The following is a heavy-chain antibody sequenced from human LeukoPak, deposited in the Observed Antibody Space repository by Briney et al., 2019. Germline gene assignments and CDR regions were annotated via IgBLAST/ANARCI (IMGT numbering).Heavy chain of an antibody. CDR3: AKTPQYSSGWYYFDY. Sequence: GGSLRLSCAASGFTFSSYAMSWVRQAPGKGLEWVSAISGSGGRTYYADSVKGRFTISRDNSKNTLYLQINSLRAEDTAVYDCAKTPQYSSGWYYFDYWGQGTLVTVSS. J-gene: IGHJ4*02. CDR1: GFTFSSYA. D-gene: IGHD6-19*01. V-gene: IGHV3-23*01. CDR2: ISGSGGRT.